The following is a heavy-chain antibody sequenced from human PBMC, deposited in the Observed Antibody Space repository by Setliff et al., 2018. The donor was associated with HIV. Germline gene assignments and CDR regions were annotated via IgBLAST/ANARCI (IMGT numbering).Heavy chain of an antibody. Sequence: ASVKVSCKTSGYNFENYAINWVRQAPGQGLEWMGWINANSGSPTYAQAFTGRFFFSVDTAVATAYLQINNLKTEDTAVCFCARGLYGDYGGDLNWLDPWGHGTRVTAPQ. CDR2: INANSGSP. V-gene: IGHV7-4-1*02. J-gene: IGHJ5*02. CDR3: ARGLYGDYGGDLNWLDP. D-gene: IGHD4-17*01. CDR1: GYNFENYA.